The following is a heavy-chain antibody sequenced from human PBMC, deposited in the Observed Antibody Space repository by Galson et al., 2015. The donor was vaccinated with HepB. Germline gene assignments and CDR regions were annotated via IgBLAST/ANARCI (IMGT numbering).Heavy chain of an antibody. CDR3: ARDQPQYSSQGEYGMDV. CDR2: IIPILGIA. J-gene: IGHJ6*02. CDR1: GGTFSSYT. Sequence: SVKVSCKASGGTFSSYTISWVRQAPGQGLEWMGRIIPILGIANYAQKFQGRVTITADKSTSTAYMELSSLRSEDTAVYYCARDQPQYSSQGEYGMDVWGQGTTVTVSS. V-gene: IGHV1-69*04. D-gene: IGHD6-6*01.